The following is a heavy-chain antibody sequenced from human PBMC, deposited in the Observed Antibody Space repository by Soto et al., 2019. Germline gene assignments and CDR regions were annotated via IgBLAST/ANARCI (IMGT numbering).Heavy chain of an antibody. J-gene: IGHJ5*02. V-gene: IGHV4-31*03. Sequence: QVQLQESGPGLVKPSETLSLTCTVSGGSITRGGYWSWIRQHPGKGLGWIGYIYNSGTTYYNPSLXSXLTISVDTSKNQFSLKLTSVTAADTAVYYCARDPAPWGQGTLVTVSS. CDR1: GGSITRGGY. CDR3: ARDPAP. CDR2: IYNSGTT.